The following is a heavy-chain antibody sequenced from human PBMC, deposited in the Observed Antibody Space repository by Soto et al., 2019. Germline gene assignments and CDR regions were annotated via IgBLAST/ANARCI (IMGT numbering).Heavy chain of an antibody. Sequence: SETLPLTCTVSGDSITDYYWSWIRQSPGKGLEWIGYIYYSGSASYNPSLKSRVTISVDTSKNQFSLKMTSVTTADTAVYYCARGRRNWFDPWGQGTLVTVSS. V-gene: IGHV4-59*01. CDR3: ARGRRNWFDP. J-gene: IGHJ5*01. CDR1: GDSITDYY. CDR2: IYYSGSA.